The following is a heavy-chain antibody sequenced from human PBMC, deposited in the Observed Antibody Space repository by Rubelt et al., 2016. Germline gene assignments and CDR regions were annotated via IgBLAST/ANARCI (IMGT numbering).Heavy chain of an antibody. CDR3: TTVIFLLWFGEYNEVDY. D-gene: IGHD3-10*01. CDR2: DGGTT. Sequence: DGGTTDYAAPVKGRFTISRDDSKNTLYLQMNSLKTEDTAVYYCTTVIFLLWFGEYNEVDYWGQGTLVTVSS. J-gene: IGHJ4*02. V-gene: IGHV3-15*01.